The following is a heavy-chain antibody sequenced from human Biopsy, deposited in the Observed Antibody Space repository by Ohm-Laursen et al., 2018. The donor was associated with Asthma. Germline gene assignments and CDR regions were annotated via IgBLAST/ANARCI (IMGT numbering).Heavy chain of an antibody. D-gene: IGHD1-14*01. J-gene: IGHJ4*02. Sequence: TQTLPLTRSFSGFSLRSSGAPVNWIRQPPGKALEWLARIDWEEDKFYSTSLRTRLTISKGPSEDQVVLTMTNMGAVDTATYYCTRHNDYWGQGTLVTVSS. V-gene: IGHV2-70*04. CDR2: IDWEEDK. CDR3: TRHNDY. CDR1: GFSLRSSGAP.